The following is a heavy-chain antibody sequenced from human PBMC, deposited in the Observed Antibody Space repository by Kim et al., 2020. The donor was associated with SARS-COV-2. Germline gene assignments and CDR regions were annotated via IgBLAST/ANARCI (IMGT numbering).Heavy chain of an antibody. CDR1: GGSISGYY. CDR2: INHSGST. CDR3: ARAGRQWVVGPSFYYFDF. D-gene: IGHD6-19*01. V-gene: IGHV4-34*01. J-gene: IGHJ4*02. Sequence: SETLSLTCAVSGGSISGYYWSWIRQPPGPGLEWIGEINHSGSTNYNPSLKSRVTISVDTSKNQFSLKLSSVTAADTAVYYCARAGRQWVVGPSFYYFDFWGQGTLVTVSS.